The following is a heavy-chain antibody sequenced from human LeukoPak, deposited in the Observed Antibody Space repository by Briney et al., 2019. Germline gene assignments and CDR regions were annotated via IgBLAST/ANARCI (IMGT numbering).Heavy chain of an antibody. Sequence: SETLSLTCTVSGGSISSYYWSWIRQPPGKGLEWIGFISYSGSTYYSPSLRSRVTISLDTSKNQFSLELTSVTAADTAVYYCAREVGEYCGGDCPFQHWGQGTLVTVSS. D-gene: IGHD2-21*02. V-gene: IGHV4-59*01. CDR1: GGSISSYY. J-gene: IGHJ1*01. CDR3: AREVGEYCGGDCPFQH. CDR2: ISYSGST.